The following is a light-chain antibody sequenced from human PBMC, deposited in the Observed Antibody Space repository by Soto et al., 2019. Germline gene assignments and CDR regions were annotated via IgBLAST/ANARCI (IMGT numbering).Light chain of an antibody. CDR3: MQGTRWLWT. CDR2: KVS. J-gene: IGKJ1*01. Sequence: DVVLTQSPLSLPVALGQPASISCRSSQSLVFSDGNTYLNWFHQRPGQSPRRLIYKVSNRDSGVPDRFSDSGSGTDFTLKISRVEAEDVGVYYCMQGTRWLWTFGQGTKVEIK. V-gene: IGKV2-30*01. CDR1: QSLVFSDGNTY.